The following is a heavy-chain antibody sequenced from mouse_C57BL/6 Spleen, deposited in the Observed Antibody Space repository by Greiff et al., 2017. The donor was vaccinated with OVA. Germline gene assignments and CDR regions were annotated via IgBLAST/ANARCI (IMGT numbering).Heavy chain of an antibody. CDR2: IDPETGGT. CDR1: GYTFTDYE. CDR3: TRGGAMDY. V-gene: IGHV1-15*01. J-gene: IGHJ4*01. Sequence: VQLQQSGAELVRPGASVTLSCTASGYTFTDYEMHWVKQTPVHGLEWIGAIDPETGGTSYNQKFKGKAILTADKSSSTAYMELRSLTSEDSAVYYCTRGGAMDYWGQGTSVTVSS.